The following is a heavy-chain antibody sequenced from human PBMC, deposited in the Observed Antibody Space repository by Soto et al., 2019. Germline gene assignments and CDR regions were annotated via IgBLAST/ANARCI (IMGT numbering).Heavy chain of an antibody. D-gene: IGHD4-17*01. CDR1: GGSISSGGYS. CDR3: ARSPNYGGGNYSFDY. V-gene: IGHV4-30-2*01. J-gene: IGHJ4*02. CDR2: IYHSGST. Sequence: SETLSLTCAVSGGSISSGGYSWSWIRQPPGKGLEWIGYIYHSGSTYYNPSLKSRVTISVDRSKNQFSLKLSSVTAAETAVYYCARSPNYGGGNYSFDYWGQGTLVTVSS.